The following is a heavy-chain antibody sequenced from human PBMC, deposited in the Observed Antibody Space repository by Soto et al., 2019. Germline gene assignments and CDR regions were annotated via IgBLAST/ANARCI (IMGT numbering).Heavy chain of an antibody. Sequence: QVQLVQSGAEVKKPGSSVKVSCKASGGTFSSYAISWVRQAPGQGLEWMGGIIPIFGTANYAQKFQGRVTIPADESTSTAYMELSSLRSEDTAVYYCARDDQYYYDSSGYPRSGAFDIWGQGTMVTVSS. V-gene: IGHV1-69*01. J-gene: IGHJ3*02. CDR3: ARDDQYYYDSSGYPRSGAFDI. D-gene: IGHD3-22*01. CDR1: GGTFSSYA. CDR2: IIPIFGTA.